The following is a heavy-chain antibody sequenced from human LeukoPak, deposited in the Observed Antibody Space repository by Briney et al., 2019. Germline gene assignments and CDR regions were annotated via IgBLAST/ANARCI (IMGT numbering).Heavy chain of an antibody. CDR1: GFTYSSYS. J-gene: IGHJ4*02. Sequence: GGSLRLSCAASGFTYSSYSMNWVRQAPGKGLEWVSSISSSSSYIYYADSVKGRFTISRDNAKNSLYLQMNSLRAEDAAVYYCARENDSSGYGVDYWGQGTLVTVSS. D-gene: IGHD3-22*01. CDR2: ISSSSSYI. CDR3: ARENDSSGYGVDY. V-gene: IGHV3-21*01.